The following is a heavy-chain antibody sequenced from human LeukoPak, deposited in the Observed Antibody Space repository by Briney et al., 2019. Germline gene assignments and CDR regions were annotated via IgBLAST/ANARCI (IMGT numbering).Heavy chain of an antibody. CDR1: GGSISSGDYY. V-gene: IGHV4-30-4*08. D-gene: IGHD2-2*02. J-gene: IGHJ3*02. Sequence: PSETLSLTCTVSGGSISSGDYYWSWIRQPPGKGLEWIGYIYYSGSTYYNPSLKSRVTISVDTSKNQFSLKLSSVTAADTAVYYCASSPIVVVPAAIRGRDFDIWGQGTMVTVSS. CDR2: IYYSGST. CDR3: ASSPIVVVPAAIRGRDFDI.